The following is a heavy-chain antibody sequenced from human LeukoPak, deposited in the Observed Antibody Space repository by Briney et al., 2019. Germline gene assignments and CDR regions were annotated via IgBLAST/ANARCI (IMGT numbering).Heavy chain of an antibody. CDR3: AKDLFYYGDYGYFDY. Sequence: GGSLRLSCAASGFTFSSYAMSWVRQAPGKGLEWVSAISGSGGSTYCADSVKGRFTISRDNSKNTLYLQMNSLRAEDTAVYYCAKDLFYYGDYGYFDYWAKGPLFTVSS. J-gene: IGHJ4*02. CDR2: ISGSGGST. CDR1: GFTFSSYA. V-gene: IGHV3-23*01. D-gene: IGHD4-17*01.